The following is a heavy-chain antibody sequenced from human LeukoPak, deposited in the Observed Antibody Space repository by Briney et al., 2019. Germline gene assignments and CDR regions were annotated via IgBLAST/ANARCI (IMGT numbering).Heavy chain of an antibody. CDR2: ISAYNGNT. Sequence: GASVKVSCKASGYTFTSYGISWVRQAPGQGLEWMGWISAYNGNTNYAQKLQGRVTMTTDTSTSTAYMELRSLRSDDTAVYYCARGSLVYYYGSGSYEPWGQGTLVTVSS. CDR3: ARGSLVYYYGSGSYEP. CDR1: GYTFTSYG. V-gene: IGHV1-18*01. J-gene: IGHJ5*02. D-gene: IGHD3-10*01.